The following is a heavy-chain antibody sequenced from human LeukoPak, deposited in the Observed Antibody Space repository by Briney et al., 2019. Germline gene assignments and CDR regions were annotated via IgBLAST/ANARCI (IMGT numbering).Heavy chain of an antibody. CDR2: INSDGSST. Sequence: GGSLRLSCAASGFTFGSYWMHWVRQAPGKGLVWVSRINSDGSSTSYADSVKGRFTISRDNAKNTLYLQMNSLRAEDTAVYYCAREAPYSSSFNFDYWGQGTLVTVSS. D-gene: IGHD6-6*01. J-gene: IGHJ4*02. CDR1: GFTFGSYW. CDR3: AREAPYSSSFNFDY. V-gene: IGHV3-74*01.